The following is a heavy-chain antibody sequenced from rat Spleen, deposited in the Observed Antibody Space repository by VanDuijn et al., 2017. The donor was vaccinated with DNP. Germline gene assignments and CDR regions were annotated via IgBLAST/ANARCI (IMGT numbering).Heavy chain of an antibody. Sequence: EVQLVESGGDLVQPGRSLKLSCVASGFTFNYYWMAWVRQVPGKGLEWIASITSGSGSTSYLDSVRGRFTISRDNAKSTLYLQMDSLRSEDTATYYCARRDNSGPDYFDYWGQGVMVTVSS. CDR2: ITSGSGST. CDR3: ARRDNSGPDYFDY. J-gene: IGHJ2*01. CDR1: GFTFNYYW. D-gene: IGHD4-3*01. V-gene: IGHV5-31*01.